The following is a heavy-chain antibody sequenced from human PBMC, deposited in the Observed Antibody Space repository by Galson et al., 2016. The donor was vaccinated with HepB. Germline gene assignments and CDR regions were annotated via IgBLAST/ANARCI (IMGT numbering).Heavy chain of an antibody. J-gene: IGHJ4*02. CDR3: ARDNGYKIDY. V-gene: IGHV1-46*01. CDR2: INPSAGTP. CDR1: GYSFTYHY. D-gene: IGHD5-24*01. Sequence: SVKVSCKASGYSFTYHYMHWVRQAPGQGLEWMGLINPSAGTPTYAQKFQGRVTMTRDTSTSTAYMELSSLRAEDTAVYYCARDNGYKIDYWGQGTLVTVSS.